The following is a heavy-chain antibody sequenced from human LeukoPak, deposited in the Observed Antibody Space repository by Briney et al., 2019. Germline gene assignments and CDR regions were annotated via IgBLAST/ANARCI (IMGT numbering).Heavy chain of an antibody. J-gene: IGHJ6*04. CDR1: GFTLSSYE. CDR3: AELGITMIGGV. CDR2: ISSSGSTI. V-gene: IGHV3-48*03. Sequence: PGGSLRLSCAASGFTLSSYEMKWVRQAPGKGVELVSHISSSGSTIYYADSVKGRFTISRDNAKNSLYLPMNSLRAEDTAVYYCAELGITMIGGVWGKGTTVTISS. D-gene: IGHD3-10*02.